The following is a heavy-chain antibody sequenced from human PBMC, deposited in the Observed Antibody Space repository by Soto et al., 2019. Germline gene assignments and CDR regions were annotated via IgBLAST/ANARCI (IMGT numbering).Heavy chain of an antibody. Sequence: GGSLRLSCAASGFTFSSYSMNWVRQAPGKGLEWVSYISSSSSTIYYADSVKGRFTISRDNAKNSLYLQMNSLRDEDTAVYYCATAYYYGSGSSDYWCQGTLVTVSS. CDR2: ISSSSSTI. D-gene: IGHD3-10*01. CDR3: ATAYYYGSGSSDY. J-gene: IGHJ4*02. V-gene: IGHV3-48*02. CDR1: GFTFSSYS.